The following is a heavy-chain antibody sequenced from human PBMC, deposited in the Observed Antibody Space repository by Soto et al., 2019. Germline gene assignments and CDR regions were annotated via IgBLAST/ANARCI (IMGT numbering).Heavy chain of an antibody. CDR1: GFTFSDHY. J-gene: IGHJ4*02. CDR2: SSNSGSFT. CDR3: VRSGDNYNLLDY. Sequence: GGSLRLSCAASGFTFSDHYMSWIRQAPGKGLEWIGYSSNSGSFTRYADSVKGRFSISRDNAKNSLYLQINSLRGDDTATYFCVRSGDNYNLLDYWGQGTPVTGLL. D-gene: IGHD1-1*01. V-gene: IGHV3-11*06.